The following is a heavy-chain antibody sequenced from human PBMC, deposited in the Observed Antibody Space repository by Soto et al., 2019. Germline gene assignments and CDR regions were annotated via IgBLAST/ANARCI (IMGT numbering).Heavy chain of an antibody. D-gene: IGHD4-17*01. CDR1: GVSVSSGSFY. J-gene: IGHJ4*02. Sequence: QVQLQESGPGLVKPSEPLSLTCTVSGVSVSSGSFYWAWIRQPPGKGLEWIGFGSYSGTTNYKPSLKSRVTTSVDTSRSQSSLKVSSLPAADTAVYYCARGATVTQYDYWGQGPLATVSS. V-gene: IGHV4-61*01. CDR3: ARGATVTQYDY. CDR2: GSYSGTT.